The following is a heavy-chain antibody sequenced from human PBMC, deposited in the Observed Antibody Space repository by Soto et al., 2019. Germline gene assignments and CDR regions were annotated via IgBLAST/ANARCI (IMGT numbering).Heavy chain of an antibody. CDR1: SGSIRSYY. Sequence: SETLSLTCSVSSGSIRSYYWSWIRQPPGKKMEWIGYIYYTGSSNYNPSLKSRATISIDMSKNQFSLKLSSVTAADTAVYYCARSPSTSTIGSFDIWGQGRMVTVS. CDR3: ARSPSTSTIGSFDI. D-gene: IGHD6-6*01. J-gene: IGHJ3*02. V-gene: IGHV4-59*01. CDR2: IYYTGSS.